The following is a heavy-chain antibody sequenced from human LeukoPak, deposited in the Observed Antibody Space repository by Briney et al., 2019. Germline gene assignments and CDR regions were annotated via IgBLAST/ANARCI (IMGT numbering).Heavy chain of an antibody. J-gene: IGHJ4*02. CDR1: GITLSNYG. Sequence: GGSLRLSCAVAGITLSNYGMSWVRQAAGKGLEWVAGISGSGGRTNYADSVKGRFTISRDSPKNTLYLQMNSLRAEDTAVYFCAKRGVVIRVILVGFHKEAYYFDSRGQGALVTVSS. CDR2: ISGSGGRT. CDR3: AKRGVVIRVILVGFHKEAYYFDS. V-gene: IGHV3-23*01. D-gene: IGHD3-22*01.